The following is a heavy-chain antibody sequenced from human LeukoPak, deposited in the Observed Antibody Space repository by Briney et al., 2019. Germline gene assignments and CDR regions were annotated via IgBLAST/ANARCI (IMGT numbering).Heavy chain of an antibody. CDR3: ARDHYHKIRVMVTAPDY. Sequence: ASVQVSCKASGYTFTGYYMHWVRQAPGQGLEWMGWINPNSGGTNYAQKFQGRVTMTRDTSTSTVYMELRSLRSEDTAVYYCARDHYHKIRVMVTAPDYWGQGTLVIVSS. CDR1: GYTFTGYY. D-gene: IGHD2-21*02. J-gene: IGHJ4*02. V-gene: IGHV1-2*02. CDR2: INPNSGGT.